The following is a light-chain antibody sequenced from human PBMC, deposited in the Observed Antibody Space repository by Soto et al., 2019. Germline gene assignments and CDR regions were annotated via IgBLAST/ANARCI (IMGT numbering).Light chain of an antibody. CDR3: QQHSHWPPWT. V-gene: IGKV3-11*01. CDR1: QNVSTF. CDR2: GAS. Sequence: EVVLTQSPATLSLSPGERATLSCRASQNVSTFLDWYQQKPGQAPRLLIYGASNRATGIPARFSGSGSGTDVTLTISSLEPEDFAVYYGQQHSHWPPWTFGQGTRVEIQ. J-gene: IGKJ1*01.